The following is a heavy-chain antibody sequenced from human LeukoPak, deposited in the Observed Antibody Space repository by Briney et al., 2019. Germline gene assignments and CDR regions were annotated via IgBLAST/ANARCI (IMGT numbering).Heavy chain of an antibody. J-gene: IGHJ4*02. CDR1: SGSISSYF. CDR2: IYYGGGI. D-gene: IGHD6-13*01. V-gene: IGHV4-59*01. CDR3: ARGEQQSTPLTG. Sequence: SETLSLTCSVSSGSISSYFWSWIRQPPGKGLEWIGYIYYGGGINYNPSLKSRVTISIDTSKNQVSLKLSSVTAADTAVYYCARGEQQSTPLTGWGPGTLVTVSS.